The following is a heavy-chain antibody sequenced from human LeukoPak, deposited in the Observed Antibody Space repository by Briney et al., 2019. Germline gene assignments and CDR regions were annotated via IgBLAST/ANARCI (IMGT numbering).Heavy chain of an antibody. D-gene: IGHD5-18*01. V-gene: IGHV3-43*02. CDR3: AKAPGNYIYGVFDY. J-gene: IGHJ4*02. Sequence: GGSLRLSCAASGFTFHDYAMHWVRQAPGKGLEWVSLITGDGGSKYYADSVKGRFTISRDNSKNSLYLQMNSLRTEDTALYYCAKAPGNYIYGVFDYWGQGTLVTVSS. CDR1: GFTFHDYA. CDR2: ITGDGGSK.